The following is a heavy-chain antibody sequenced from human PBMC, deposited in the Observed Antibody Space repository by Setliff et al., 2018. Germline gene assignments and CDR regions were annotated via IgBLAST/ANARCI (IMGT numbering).Heavy chain of an antibody. J-gene: IGHJ4*02. D-gene: IGHD2-8*02. Sequence: PGGSLRLSCATSGYTFSSYAMSWVRQAPGKGLEWVSAMSASGTSTYHADSVKGRFTISGDNSKNTLYLQMNSLRAEDTAVYFCAKSPVAYCSGAVCYPFDYWGQETLVTVSS. V-gene: IGHV3-23*01. CDR3: AKSPVAYCSGAVCYPFDY. CDR1: GYTFSSYA. CDR2: MSASGTST.